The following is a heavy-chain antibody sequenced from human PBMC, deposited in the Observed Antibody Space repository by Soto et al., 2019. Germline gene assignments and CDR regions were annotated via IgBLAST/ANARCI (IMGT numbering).Heavy chain of an antibody. Sequence: ASVKVSCKASGYTFISYDINWVRQATGQGLEWMGWMNPNSGNTGYAQKFQGRVTMTRNTSISTAYMELSSLRSEDTAVYYCARARYCSGGSCYYYFDYWGQGTLVTVSS. V-gene: IGHV1-8*01. CDR1: GYTFISYD. CDR3: ARARYCSGGSCYYYFDY. D-gene: IGHD2-15*01. J-gene: IGHJ4*02. CDR2: MNPNSGNT.